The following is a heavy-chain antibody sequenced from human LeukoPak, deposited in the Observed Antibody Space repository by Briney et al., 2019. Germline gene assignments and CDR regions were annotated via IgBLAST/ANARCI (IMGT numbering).Heavy chain of an antibody. Sequence: VASVKVSCKVSGYTLTELSMHWVRQAPGKGLEWVGGFDPEDGETIYAQKFQGRVTMTEDTSTEAAYMELSSLRSEDTAVYYCATGPSGRYPRIDYWRQGTLVTVPS. J-gene: IGHJ4*02. V-gene: IGHV1-24*01. CDR3: ATGPSGRYPRIDY. CDR2: FDPEDGET. CDR1: GYTLTELS. D-gene: IGHD1-26*01.